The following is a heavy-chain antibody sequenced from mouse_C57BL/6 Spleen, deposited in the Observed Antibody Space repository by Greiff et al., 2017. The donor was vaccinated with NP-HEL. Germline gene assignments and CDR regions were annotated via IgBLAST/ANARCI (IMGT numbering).Heavy chain of an antibody. J-gene: IGHJ3*01. CDR2: IDPEDGDT. V-gene: IGHV14-1*01. CDR1: GFNIKDYY. D-gene: IGHD1-1*01. CDR3: TGEYYGSAWFAY. Sequence: EVQLQQSGAELVRPGASVKLSCTASGFNIKDYYMHWVKQRPEQGLEWIGRIDPEDGDTEYAPKFQGKATMTADTSSNTAYLQLSSLTSEDTAVYYCTGEYYGSAWFAYWGQGTLVTVSA.